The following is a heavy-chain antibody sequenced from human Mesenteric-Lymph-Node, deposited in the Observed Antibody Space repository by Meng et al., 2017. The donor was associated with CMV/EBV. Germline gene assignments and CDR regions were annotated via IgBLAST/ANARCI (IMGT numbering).Heavy chain of an antibody. Sequence: GESLKISCAASGLTFSSYIMNWVRQAPGKGLEWVSSISSSSSYIYYGDSVKGRFTISRDNAKNSLYLHMNSLRAEDTAVYFCARVPQYYDFWSGYYFYFDYWGQGTLVTVSS. CDR2: ISSSSSYI. CDR3: ARVPQYYDFWSGYYFYFDY. J-gene: IGHJ4*02. CDR1: GLTFSSYI. D-gene: IGHD3-3*01. V-gene: IGHV3-21*01.